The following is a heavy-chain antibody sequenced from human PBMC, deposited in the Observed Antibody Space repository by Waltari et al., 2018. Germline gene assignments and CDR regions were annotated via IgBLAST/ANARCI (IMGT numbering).Heavy chain of an antibody. CDR2: ICGSGGST. CDR1: GFTFSSYA. CDR3: AKSPEYSSGWYLDY. J-gene: IGHJ4*02. V-gene: IGHV3-23*01. Sequence: EVHLLESGGGLVQPGGSLRLSCAASGFTFSSYAMSWVRQGPGEGLEWFSAICGSGGSTYYADSVKGRFTSSRDNSKKTLYLQMNSLRAEDTAIYYCAKSPEYSSGWYLDYWGQGTLVTVSS. D-gene: IGHD6-19*01.